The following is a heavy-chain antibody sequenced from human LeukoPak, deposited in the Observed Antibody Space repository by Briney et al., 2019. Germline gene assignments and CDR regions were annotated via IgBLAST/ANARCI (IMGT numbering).Heavy chain of an antibody. CDR2: INWNGGST. CDR1: RFTFSSYG. V-gene: IGHV3-20*04. D-gene: IGHD6-6*01. CDR3: ARVKRYSSSYNYYYYMDV. Sequence: PGGSLRLSCAASRFTFSSYGMSWVRQAPGKGLEWVSGINWNGGSTGYADSVKGRFTISRDNAKNSLYLQMNSLRAEDTALYYCARVKRYSSSYNYYYYMDVWGKGTTVTVSS. J-gene: IGHJ6*03.